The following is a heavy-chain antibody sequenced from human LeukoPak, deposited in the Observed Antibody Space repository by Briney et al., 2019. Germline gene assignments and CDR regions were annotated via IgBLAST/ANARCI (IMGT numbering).Heavy chain of an antibody. D-gene: IGHD3-10*01. CDR3: ASYYGSGVAGWFDP. Sequence: EASVKVSCKASGYTFTSYAMHWVRQAPGQGLEWMGWINTNTGNPTYAQGFTGRFVFSLDTSVSTAYLQISSLKAEDTAVYYCASYYGSGVAGWFDPWGQGTLVTVSS. CDR2: INTNTGNP. J-gene: IGHJ5*02. V-gene: IGHV7-4-1*02. CDR1: GYTFTSYA.